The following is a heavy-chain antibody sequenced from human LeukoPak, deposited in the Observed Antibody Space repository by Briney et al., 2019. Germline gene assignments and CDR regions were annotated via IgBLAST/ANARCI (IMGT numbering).Heavy chain of an antibody. J-gene: IGHJ4*02. CDR1: GGSISSNSYY. CDR3: AGGWLQLSPVDY. Sequence: PSETLSLTCAVSGGSISSNSYYWGWIRQPPGKGLEWIGSIYYSGSTYYNPSLKSRITISVDTSKNQFSLKLSSVTAADTAVYYCAGGWLQLSPVDYWGQGTLVTVSS. V-gene: IGHV4-39*01. D-gene: IGHD5-24*01. CDR2: IYYSGST.